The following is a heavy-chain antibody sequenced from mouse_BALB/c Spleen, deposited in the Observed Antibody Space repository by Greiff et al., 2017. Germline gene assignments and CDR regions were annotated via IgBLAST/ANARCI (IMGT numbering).Heavy chain of an antibody. CDR3: ARDYYGTLDV. D-gene: IGHD1-1*01. CDR2: IYPGDGDT. CDR1: GYAFSSSW. V-gene: IGHV1-82*01. Sequence: VQLQQSGPELVKPGASVKISCKASGYAFSSSWMNWVKQRPGQGLEWIGRIYPGDGDTNYNGKFKGKATLTADKSSSTAYMQLSSLTSVDSAVYFCARDYYGTLDVWGAGTTVTVSS. J-gene: IGHJ1*01.